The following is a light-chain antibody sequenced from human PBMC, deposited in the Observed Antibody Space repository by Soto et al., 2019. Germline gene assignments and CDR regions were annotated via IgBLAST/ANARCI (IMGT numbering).Light chain of an antibody. CDR3: QQYGSSPPYT. CDR1: QSVSSNY. V-gene: IGKV3-20*01. CDR2: GAS. J-gene: IGKJ2*01. Sequence: EIVLTQSPGTLSLSPGERATLSCMASQSVSSNYLAWYQQKPGQAPRLLIYGASSRATGIPDRFSGSGYGTDFTLTISRLEPDDFAVYYCQQYGSSPPYTFGQGPKLEIK.